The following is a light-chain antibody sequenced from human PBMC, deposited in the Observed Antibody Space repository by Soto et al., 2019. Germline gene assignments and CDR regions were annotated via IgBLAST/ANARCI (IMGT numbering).Light chain of an antibody. Sequence: QSALTQSPSASGSPGQSATLSCTGTSSDIGDYNSVSWYQQHPGKAPKLMIYEVSKRPAGVPDRFSGSKSGNTASLTVSGLQAEDEATYYCSSYAGSNNLVFGGGTKLTVL. J-gene: IGLJ2*01. V-gene: IGLV2-8*01. CDR2: EVS. CDR3: SSYAGSNNLV. CDR1: SSDIGDYNS.